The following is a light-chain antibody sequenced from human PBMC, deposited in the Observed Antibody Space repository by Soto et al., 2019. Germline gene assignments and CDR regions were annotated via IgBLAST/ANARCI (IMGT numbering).Light chain of an antibody. CDR3: QQSYKMPS. J-gene: IGKJ5*01. CDR1: QHISEY. V-gene: IGKV1-39*01. CDR2: ATS. Sequence: DIQITQSPASLSASLVDIVTITCQASQHISEYLNWYQYKPGKAPKLLIHATSNLQIGVPSRFSGSGSGTEFTLTISSLETEDFGTYYCQQSYKMPSFGQGTRLEIK.